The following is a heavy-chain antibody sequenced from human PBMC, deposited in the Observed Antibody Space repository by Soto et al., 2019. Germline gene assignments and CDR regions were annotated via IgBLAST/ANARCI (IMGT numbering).Heavy chain of an antibody. J-gene: IGHJ5*02. CDR3: ATFFPVVPAARWFDP. V-gene: IGHV1-24*01. CDR2: FDPEDGET. Sequence: ASVKVSCKVSGYTLTELSMHWVRQAPGKGLEWMGGFDPEDGETIYAQKFQGRVTMTEDTSTDTAYMELSSLRSEDTAVYYCATFFPVVPAARWFDPWGQGTMVTVYS. CDR1: GYTLTELS. D-gene: IGHD2-2*01.